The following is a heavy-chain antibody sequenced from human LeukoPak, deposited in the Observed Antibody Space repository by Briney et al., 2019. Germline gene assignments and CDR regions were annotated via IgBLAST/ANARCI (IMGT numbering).Heavy chain of an antibody. CDR2: FDPKKNGET. CDR3: AAVHESRRSDKGHY. J-gene: IGHJ4*02. V-gene: IGHV1-24*01. CDR1: GYTLTELS. Sequence: ASVKVSCKVSGYTLTELSMHWVRQAPAKGLERMGSFDPKKNGETIYAQRFQGRVTMTEDTSTNTAYMALSSLTLQDTVIYYLAAVHESRRSDKGHYWGERRLGTVSS. D-gene: IGHD3-22*01.